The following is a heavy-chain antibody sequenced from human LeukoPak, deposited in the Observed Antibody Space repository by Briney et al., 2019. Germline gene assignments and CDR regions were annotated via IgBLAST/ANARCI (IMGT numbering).Heavy chain of an antibody. CDR1: GFIFSSYG. Sequence: GGSLRLSCAASGFIFSSYGMHWVRQAPDKGLEWVAFIRYDGSRKYYADSVKGRFTISRDNSKNTLYLQMNSLRAEDTAVYYCARGGSIGAFDIWGQGTMVAVSS. D-gene: IGHD3-10*01. CDR3: ARGGSIGAFDI. J-gene: IGHJ3*02. V-gene: IGHV3-30*02. CDR2: IRYDGSRK.